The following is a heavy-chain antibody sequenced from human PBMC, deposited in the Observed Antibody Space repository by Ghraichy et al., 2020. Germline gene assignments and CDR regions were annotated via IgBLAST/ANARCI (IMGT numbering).Heavy chain of an antibody. D-gene: IGHD4-11*01. CDR1: GFTFRSYA. Sequence: GGSLRLSCAASGFTFRSYAMSWVRQAPGKGLEWVSAISGSGGSTYYADSVKGRFTISRDNSKNTLYLQMNSLRAEDTAVYYCAKARSNYVRPDAFDIWGQGTMVTVSS. CDR3: AKARSNYVRPDAFDI. J-gene: IGHJ3*02. V-gene: IGHV3-23*01. CDR2: ISGSGGST.